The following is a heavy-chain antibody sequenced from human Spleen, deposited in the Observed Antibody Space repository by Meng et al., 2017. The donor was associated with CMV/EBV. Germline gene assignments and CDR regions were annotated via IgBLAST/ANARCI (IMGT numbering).Heavy chain of an antibody. Sequence: SCAASGFTFRSYGMHWVRQSPGKGLEWVAVIWYDGTNKYYADSVKGRFTISRDNSKNTLYLQMASLRVEDTAVYYCAKDWAMRDYFEYWGQGSLVTVSS. V-gene: IGHV3-33*06. CDR3: AKDWAMRDYFEY. J-gene: IGHJ4*02. D-gene: IGHD2-2*01. CDR2: IWYDGTNK. CDR1: GFTFRSYG.